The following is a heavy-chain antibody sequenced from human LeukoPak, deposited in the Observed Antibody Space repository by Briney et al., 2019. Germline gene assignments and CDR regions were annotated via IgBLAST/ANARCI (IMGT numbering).Heavy chain of an antibody. CDR1: GFTFNNFA. J-gene: IGHJ4*02. CDR3: ARGSSSSSY. V-gene: IGHV3-23*01. D-gene: IGHD6-6*01. CDR2: ISGGGGNT. Sequence: GGSLRLSCAASGFTFNNFAMSWVRQAPGKGLEWVSTISGGGGNTYYADSVQGRFTISRDNSKTTLYLQMNSLRAEDAAVYYCARGSSSSSYWGQGTLVTVSS.